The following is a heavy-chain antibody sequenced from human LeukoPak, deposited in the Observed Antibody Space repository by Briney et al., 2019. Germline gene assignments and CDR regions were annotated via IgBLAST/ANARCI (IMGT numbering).Heavy chain of an antibody. D-gene: IGHD6-13*01. J-gene: IGHJ4*02. CDR2: ISSAGTT. Sequence: GGSLRLSCAASGFTFSSSDMSWVRQAPGKGLEWVSIISSAGTTYYADSVKGRFTISRDNSKNTVYLQMNSLRDENTAVYYCATDLEAANTYYFDYWGQGTMVTVSS. CDR1: GFTFSSSD. V-gene: IGHV3-66*01. CDR3: ATDLEAANTYYFDY.